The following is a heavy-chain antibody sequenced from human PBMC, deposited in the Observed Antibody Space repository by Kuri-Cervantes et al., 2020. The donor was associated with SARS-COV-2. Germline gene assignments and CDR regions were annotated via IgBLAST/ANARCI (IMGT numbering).Heavy chain of an antibody. CDR1: GFTFSSYG. V-gene: IGHV3-33*01. J-gene: IGHJ4*02. D-gene: IGHD3-10*01. CDR3: ARDLKWFGELLVDY. CDR2: IWPDGNNK. Sequence: LKISCAASGFTFSSYGMHWVRQAPGKGLEWVAVIWPDGNNKYYADSVKGRFTISRDNSKNTLCLQMNSLRAEDTAVYYCARDLKWFGELLVDYWGQGTLVTVSS.